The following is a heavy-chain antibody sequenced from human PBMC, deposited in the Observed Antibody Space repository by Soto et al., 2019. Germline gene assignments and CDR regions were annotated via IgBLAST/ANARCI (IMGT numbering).Heavy chain of an antibody. CDR2: IYYSGST. V-gene: IGHV4-59*01. CDR1: VGSISSYY. J-gene: IGHJ4*02. CDR3: ASFPLMGSISSSPYFDY. D-gene: IGHD6-6*01. Sequence: SETLSLTCTVSVGSISSYYWSWIRQPPGKGLEWIGYIYYSGSTNYNPSLKSRVTISVDTSKNQFSLKLSSVTAADTAVHYCASFPLMGSISSSPYFDYWGQGTLVTVSS.